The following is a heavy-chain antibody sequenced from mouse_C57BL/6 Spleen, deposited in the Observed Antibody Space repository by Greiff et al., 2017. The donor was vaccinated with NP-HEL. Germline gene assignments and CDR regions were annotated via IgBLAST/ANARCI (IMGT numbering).Heavy chain of an antibody. CDR3: ARDPQLGLYFDY. Sequence: EVQLQESGPGLVKPSQSLSLTCSVTGYSITSGYYWNWIRQFPGNKLEWMGYISYDGSNNYNPSLKNRISITRDTSKNQFFLKLNSVTTEDTATYYCARDPQLGLYFDYWGQGTTLTVSS. J-gene: IGHJ2*01. CDR2: ISYDGSN. V-gene: IGHV3-6*01. CDR1: GYSITSGYY. D-gene: IGHD4-1*02.